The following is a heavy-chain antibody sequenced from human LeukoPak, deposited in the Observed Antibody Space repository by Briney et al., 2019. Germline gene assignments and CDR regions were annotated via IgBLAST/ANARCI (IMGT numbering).Heavy chain of an antibody. Sequence: SETLSLTCTVSGGSISSYCWSWIRQPAGKGLEWIWRIYTSGSTNYNPSLKSRVTMSVDTSKNQFSLKLSSVTAADTAVYYCARGGGYCSSTSCYTLCCFDYWGQGTLVTVSS. CDR1: GGSISSYC. J-gene: IGHJ4*02. D-gene: IGHD2-2*02. CDR3: ARGGGYCSSTSCYTLCCFDY. V-gene: IGHV4-4*07. CDR2: IYTSGST.